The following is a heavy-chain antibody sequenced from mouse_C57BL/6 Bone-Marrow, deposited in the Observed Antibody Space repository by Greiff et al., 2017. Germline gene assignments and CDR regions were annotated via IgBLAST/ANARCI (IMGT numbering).Heavy chain of an antibody. J-gene: IGHJ2*01. CDR2: IWTGGGT. CDR1: GFSLTSYA. D-gene: IGHD1-1*01. Sequence: VQLQESGPGLVAPSQSLSITCTVSGFSLTSYAISWVRQPPGKGLEWLGVIWTGGGTNYNSALKSRLSLSKDNSKSQVFLKMNSLQTDDTARYYCARIHYYGSSYGFDYWGQGTTLTVSS. CDR3: ARIHYYGSSYGFDY. V-gene: IGHV2-9-1*01.